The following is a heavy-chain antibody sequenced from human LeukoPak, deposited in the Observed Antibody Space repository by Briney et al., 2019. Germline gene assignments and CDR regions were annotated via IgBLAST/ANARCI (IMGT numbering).Heavy chain of an antibody. J-gene: IGHJ4*02. V-gene: IGHV3-48*04. CDR2: ISGSGSTV. D-gene: IGHD3-22*01. CDR1: RFTFSSYG. CDR3: ARYYYDSSGSYFDY. Sequence: GGSLRLSCAASRFTFSSYGMHWVRQAPGKGLEWVSYISGSGSTVYYADSVKGRFTISRDNAKSSLYLQVNSLTADDTAFYYCARYYYDSSGSYFDYWGQGTLVTVSS.